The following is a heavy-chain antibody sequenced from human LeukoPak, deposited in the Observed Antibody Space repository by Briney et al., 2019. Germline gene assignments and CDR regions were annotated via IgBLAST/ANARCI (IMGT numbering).Heavy chain of an antibody. D-gene: IGHD4-17*01. CDR3: ARETIYGDYQLSYFDY. V-gene: IGHV3-7*03. CDR1: GFTFSNYW. Sequence: GGSLRLSCAASGFTFSNYWMTWVRQAPGKGLEWVANIKQDGSDKYYVDSVKGRFSISRDNVKNSLYLQMNSLRAEDTAVYFCARETIYGDYQLSYFDYWGQGTLVTVSS. J-gene: IGHJ4*02. CDR2: IKQDGSDK.